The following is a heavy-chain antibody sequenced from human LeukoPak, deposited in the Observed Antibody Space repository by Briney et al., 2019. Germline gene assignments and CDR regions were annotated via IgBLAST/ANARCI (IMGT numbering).Heavy chain of an antibody. D-gene: IGHD6-19*01. V-gene: IGHV3-23*01. CDR1: GFTFSSYW. CDR3: AKVSGWYFDY. CDR2: ISGSGGST. Sequence: GGSLRLSCAASGFTFSSYWMSWVRQAPGKGLEWVSAISGSGGSTYYADSVKGRFTISRDNSKNTLYLQMDSLRAEDTAVYYCAKVSGWYFDYWGQGTLVTVSS. J-gene: IGHJ4*02.